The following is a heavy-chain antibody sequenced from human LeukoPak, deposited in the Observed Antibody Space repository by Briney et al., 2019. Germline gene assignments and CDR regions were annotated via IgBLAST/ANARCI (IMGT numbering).Heavy chain of an antibody. CDR2: IYNSVSN. CDR3: ARDWEWLVQVAFDI. V-gene: IGHV4-4*07. CDR1: GGSISSYH. D-gene: IGHD6-19*01. J-gene: IGHJ3*02. Sequence: SSETLSLTCSVSGGSISSYHWSWIRQPAGQGRVGIGRIYNSVSNNYNPSLKSRVTMSVDTSKNEFSLKLSSVTAADTAVYYCARDWEWLVQVAFDIWGQGTMVTVSS.